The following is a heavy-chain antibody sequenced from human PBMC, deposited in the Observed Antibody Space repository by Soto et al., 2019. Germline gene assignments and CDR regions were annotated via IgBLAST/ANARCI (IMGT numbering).Heavy chain of an antibody. V-gene: IGHV3-30*03. CDR3: ARPMIVVVITSGMDV. CDR1: GFTFSSYG. J-gene: IGHJ6*02. CDR2: ISYDGSNK. D-gene: IGHD3-22*01. Sequence: VGSLRLSCAASGFTFSSYGMHWVRQAPGKGLEWVAVISYDGSNKYYADSVKGRFTISRDNSKNTLYLQMNSLRAEDTAVYYCARPMIVVVITSGMDVWGQGTTVTVSS.